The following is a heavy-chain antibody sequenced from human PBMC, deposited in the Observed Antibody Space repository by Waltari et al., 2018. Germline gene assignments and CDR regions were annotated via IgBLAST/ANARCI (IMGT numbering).Heavy chain of an antibody. CDR2: IYYSGST. J-gene: IGHJ4*02. V-gene: IGHV4-59*01. CDR3: ATGGIAVARGPIDY. D-gene: IGHD6-19*01. CDR1: GGSISSYY. Sequence: QVQLQESGPGLVKPSETLSLTCTVSGGSISSYYWSWIRQPPGKGLEWIGYIYYSGSTNYNPSLKSRVTISVDTSKNQFSLKLSSVTAADTAVYYCATGGIAVARGPIDYWGQGTLVIVSS.